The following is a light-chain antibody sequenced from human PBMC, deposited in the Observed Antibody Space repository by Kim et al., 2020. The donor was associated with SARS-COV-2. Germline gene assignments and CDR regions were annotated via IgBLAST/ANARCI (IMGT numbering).Light chain of an antibody. CDR3: SSYTSSSTLWV. CDR2: DVS. J-gene: IGLJ3*02. Sequence: QSALTQPASVSGSPGQSITISCTGTSSDVGGYNYVSWYQQHPGKAPKLMIYDVSNRPSGVSNRFSGSKSGNTASLTISGLHTEDEADYYCSSYTSSSTLWVFGGGTQLTVL. V-gene: IGLV2-14*03. CDR1: SSDVGGYNY.